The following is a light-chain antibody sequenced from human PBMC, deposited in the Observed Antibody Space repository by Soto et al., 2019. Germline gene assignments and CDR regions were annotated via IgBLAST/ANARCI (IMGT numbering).Light chain of an antibody. CDR2: KAS. Sequence: DIQMTQSPSTLSASVGDRVTITCRASQSISISLAWYQQKPGKAPKLLIYKASSLEGGVPSRFSGSGSGTDFTLTISSLQPDAFATYYCQQHSGYSRTFGQGNKVEIK. J-gene: IGKJ1*01. V-gene: IGKV1-5*03. CDR1: QSISIS. CDR3: QQHSGYSRT.